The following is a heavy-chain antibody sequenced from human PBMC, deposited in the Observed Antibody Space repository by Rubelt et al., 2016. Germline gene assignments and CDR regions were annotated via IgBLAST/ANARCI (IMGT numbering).Heavy chain of an antibody. V-gene: IGHV1-2*02. D-gene: IGHD2-2*01. Sequence: QVQLVQSGAEVKKPGASVKVSCKASGYTFTGYYMHWVRQAPGQGLEWMGWINPNSGGTNDAQKFQCRVTMTRDTSSSTAYMELSRLRSDDTAVYYCARVGSASTDPWGQGTLVTVSS. CDR1: GYTFTGYY. CDR2: INPNSGGT. CDR3: ARVGSASTDP. J-gene: IGHJ5*02.